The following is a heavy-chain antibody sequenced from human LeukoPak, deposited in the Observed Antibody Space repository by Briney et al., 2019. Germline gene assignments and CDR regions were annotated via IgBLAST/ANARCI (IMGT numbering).Heavy chain of an antibody. CDR1: GYTFTGYY. V-gene: IGHV1-2*02. Sequence: ASVKVSCKASGYTFTGYYMHWVRQAPGQGLEWMGWINPNSGGTNYAQKFQGRVTMTRETSISTAYMELSSLRSDDTAVYYCARGKATAMVRGRGGWFDPWGQGTLVTVSS. CDR2: INPNSGGT. D-gene: IGHD5-18*01. J-gene: IGHJ5*02. CDR3: ARGKATAMVRGRGGWFDP.